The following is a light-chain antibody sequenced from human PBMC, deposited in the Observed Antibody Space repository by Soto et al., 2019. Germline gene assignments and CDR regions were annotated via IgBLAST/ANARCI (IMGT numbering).Light chain of an antibody. J-gene: IGKJ4*01. CDR3: QQSGSSPLT. CDR1: QSISSSN. V-gene: IGKV3-20*01. CDR2: GTS. Sequence: VLAQSPGTLYLSPGERATLSCRASQSISSSNLAWYQQKPGQAPRLLIYGTSNRATDIPDRFSGSGSGTDFALTISRLEPEDFAVYYCQQSGSSPLTFGGGTNVDIK.